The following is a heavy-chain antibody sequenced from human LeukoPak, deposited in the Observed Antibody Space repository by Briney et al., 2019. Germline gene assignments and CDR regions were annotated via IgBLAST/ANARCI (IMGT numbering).Heavy chain of an antibody. CDR3: ARHSYYGSGSYPY. CDR2: INPNSGGT. CDR1: GYTFTGYY. D-gene: IGHD3-10*01. V-gene: IGHV1-2*02. Sequence: GASVKVSCKASGYTFTGYYMHWVRQAPGQGLEWMGWINPNSGGTNYAQKFQGRVTMTRDTSISTAYMELSRLRSDDTAVYYCARHSYYGSGSYPYWGQGTLVTVSS. J-gene: IGHJ4*02.